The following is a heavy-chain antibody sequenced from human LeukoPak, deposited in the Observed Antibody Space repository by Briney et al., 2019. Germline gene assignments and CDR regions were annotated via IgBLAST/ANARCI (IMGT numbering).Heavy chain of an antibody. CDR2: ISSSSSTI. Sequence: GGSLRLSCAASGFTFSTFGMNWVRQAPAKGLEWVSYISSSSSTIYYADSVKGRFTISRDNAKNSLYLQMNSLRDEDTAVYYCASPQGSGTTSFVGYWGQGTLVTVSS. D-gene: IGHD2/OR15-2a*01. V-gene: IGHV3-48*02. J-gene: IGHJ4*02. CDR1: GFTFSTFG. CDR3: ASPQGSGTTSFVGY.